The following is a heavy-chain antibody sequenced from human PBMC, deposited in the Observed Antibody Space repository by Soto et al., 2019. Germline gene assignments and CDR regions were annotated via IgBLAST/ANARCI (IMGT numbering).Heavy chain of an antibody. CDR3: VKDVWDY. D-gene: IGHD2-21*01. V-gene: IGHV3-23*01. CDR1: GFTFSGYT. J-gene: IGHJ4*02. CDR2: IGNSGDGT. Sequence: GGSLRLSCAASGFTFSGYTMNWVRQAPGKGLEWVAVIGNSGDGTHYADSVKGRFTISRDNSKNTLYLQMESLKAEDTAVYYCVKDVWDYWGQGVLVTVSS.